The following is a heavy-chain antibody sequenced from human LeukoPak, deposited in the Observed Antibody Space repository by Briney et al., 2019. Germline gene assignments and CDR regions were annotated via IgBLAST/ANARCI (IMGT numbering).Heavy chain of an antibody. D-gene: IGHD3-22*01. Sequence: GGSLRLSCAASGLTVSSNYITWVRQPPGKGLEWVSVLHAAGVTYYADSVRGRFTISRHISKNTVYLQMNSLRAEDTTVYYCAREGYDSSGYPRLLDYWGQGTLVTVSS. J-gene: IGHJ4*02. CDR2: LHAAGVT. CDR1: GLTVSSNY. V-gene: IGHV3-53*04. CDR3: AREGYDSSGYPRLLDY.